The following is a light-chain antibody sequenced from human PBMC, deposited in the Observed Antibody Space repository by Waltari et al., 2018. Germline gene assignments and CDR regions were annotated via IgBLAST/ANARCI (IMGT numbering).Light chain of an antibody. CDR3: SSYTSSSTWV. Sequence: QSALTQPASVSGSPGQSITISCTGTSSDVGGYTYVSWYQQHPGTAPKLMIYDVTTPAPRVSNPLLGSKSVNTASLTISGLQAEDEADYYCSSYTSSSTWVFGGGTKLTVL. V-gene: IGLV2-14*03. CDR2: DVT. CDR1: SSDVGGYTY. J-gene: IGLJ3*02.